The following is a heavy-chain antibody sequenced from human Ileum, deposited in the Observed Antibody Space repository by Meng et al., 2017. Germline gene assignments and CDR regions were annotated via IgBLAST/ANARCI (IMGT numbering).Heavy chain of an antibody. Sequence: GESLKISCVASGFTFSHYWMTWVRQAPGKGPEGVANIKSDGSEQYYVDSVKGRFTISRDDAKNSLYLQMNNLRGDDTAVYYCARAGGWYYLVYWGQGKRVNVYS. CDR2: IKSDGSEQ. J-gene: IGHJ4*02. V-gene: IGHV3-7*01. CDR3: ARAGGWYYLVY. D-gene: IGHD6-19*01. CDR1: GFTFSHYW.